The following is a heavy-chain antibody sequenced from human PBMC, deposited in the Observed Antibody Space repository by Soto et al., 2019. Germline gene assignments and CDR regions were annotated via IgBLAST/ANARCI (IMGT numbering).Heavy chain of an antibody. V-gene: IGHV3-33*01. J-gene: IGHJ4*02. CDR1: GFTFSSYG. Sequence: QVQLVESGGGVVQPGRSLRLSCAASGFTFSSYGMHWVRQAPGKGLEWVAVIWYDGSNKYYADSVKGRFTISRDNSKNTLYLQMNSLRAEDTAVYYCARDPDLSYYFDYWGQGTLVTVSS. D-gene: IGHD1-26*01. CDR2: IWYDGSNK. CDR3: ARDPDLSYYFDY.